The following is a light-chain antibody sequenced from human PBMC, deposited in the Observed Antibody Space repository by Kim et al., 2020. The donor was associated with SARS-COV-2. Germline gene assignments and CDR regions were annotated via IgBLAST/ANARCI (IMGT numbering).Light chain of an antibody. CDR1: SSDVGGYNY. CDR2: DVS. CDR3: CSYGGTYNV. V-gene: IGLV2-11*03. Sequence: PGQSVTISCTGTSSDVGGYNYVSWYQQHPGKAPKFIIYDVSERPSGVPDRFSGSKSGNTASLTISGLQAEDEADYYCCSYGGTYNVFGTGTKVTVL. J-gene: IGLJ1*01.